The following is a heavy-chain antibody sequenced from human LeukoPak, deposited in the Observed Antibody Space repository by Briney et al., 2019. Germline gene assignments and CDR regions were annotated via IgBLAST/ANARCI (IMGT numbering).Heavy chain of an antibody. CDR3: ASSYSSSWYSDY. D-gene: IGHD6-13*01. Sequence: ASVKVSCKASGYTFTSYDINWVRQATGQGLEWMGWMNPNSGNTGYAQKFQGRVTITRNTSISTAYMELSSLRSEDTAVYYCASSYSSSWYSDYWGQGTLVTVSS. V-gene: IGHV1-8*03. CDR2: MNPNSGNT. CDR1: GYTFTSYD. J-gene: IGHJ4*02.